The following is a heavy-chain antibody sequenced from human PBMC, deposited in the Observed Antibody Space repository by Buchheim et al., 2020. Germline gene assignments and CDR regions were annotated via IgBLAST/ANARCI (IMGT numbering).Heavy chain of an antibody. V-gene: IGHV4-39*07. CDR2: IRYSGTT. CDR1: GGSISNSAYF. J-gene: IGHJ6*02. Sequence: QLQLQESGPGLVKPSETLSLTCTVSGGSISNSAYFWGWIRQPPGKGPEWIATIRYSGTTHFNPSLQNRVTISVDTSKNQFSLTLRSVTAADTALYYCARENRDGYRNGVDVWGQGTT. CDR3: ARENRDGYRNGVDV. D-gene: IGHD5-24*01.